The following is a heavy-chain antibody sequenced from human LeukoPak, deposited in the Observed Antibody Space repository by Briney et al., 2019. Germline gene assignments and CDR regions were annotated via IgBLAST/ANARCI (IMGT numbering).Heavy chain of an antibody. J-gene: IGHJ3*02. CDR2: ISYDGSNK. CDR3: ARMNWGDAFDI. Sequence: PGGSLRLSCAASGFTFSSYAMLWVRQAPGKGREWVAVISYDGSNKYYADSVKGRFTISVDNSKNTLYLQMNSLRAEDTAVYYCARMNWGDAFDIWGQGTMVTVAS. D-gene: IGHD7-27*01. CDR1: GFTFSSYA. V-gene: IGHV3-30-3*01.